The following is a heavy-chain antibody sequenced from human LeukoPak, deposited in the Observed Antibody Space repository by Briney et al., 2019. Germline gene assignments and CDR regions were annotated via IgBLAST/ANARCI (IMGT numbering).Heavy chain of an antibody. CDR2: VYHSGDT. V-gene: IGHV4-59*01. J-gene: IGHJ5*01. D-gene: IGHD2/OR15-2a*01. Sequence: PSETLSLTCSVSGASISSFYWTWIRQPPGKGLEWIGHVYHSGDTNYNPSLKSRVTMSIDTSKNQFSLKLNFVTAADSAVYYCARGCRGYFAESWYDSWGQGTLVTVSS. CDR3: ARGCRGYFAESWYDS. CDR1: GASISSFY.